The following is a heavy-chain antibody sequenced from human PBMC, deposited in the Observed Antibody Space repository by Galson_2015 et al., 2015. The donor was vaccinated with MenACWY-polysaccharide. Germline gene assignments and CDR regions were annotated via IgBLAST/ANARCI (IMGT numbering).Heavy chain of an antibody. Sequence: SVKVSCKAPGYSFTDYYMHWVRQAPGQGSEWMGWIDPNSGGRNYAQKFQGRVIMTRDTSINTAYMELNRLRSDDTAVYYCARSSSTTLHWGQGTLVTVSS. CDR3: ARSSSTTLH. CDR2: IDPNSGGR. CDR1: GYSFTDYY. D-gene: IGHD2-2*01. J-gene: IGHJ1*01. V-gene: IGHV1-2*02.